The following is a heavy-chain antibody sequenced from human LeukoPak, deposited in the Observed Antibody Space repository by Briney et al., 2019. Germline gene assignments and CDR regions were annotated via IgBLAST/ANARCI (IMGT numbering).Heavy chain of an antibody. Sequence: SETLSLTCAVSGGSLSTTSWWVWLRQPPGKGLEWIGEVYHSGGGNKNYNPSLKSRVTISVDTSKNQFSLKLSSVTAADTAVYYCVAKMTTVTRIDYWGQGTLVTVSS. V-gene: IGHV4-4*02. CDR3: VAKMTTVTRIDY. D-gene: IGHD4-17*01. J-gene: IGHJ4*02. CDR1: GGSLSTTSW. CDR2: VYHSGGGNK.